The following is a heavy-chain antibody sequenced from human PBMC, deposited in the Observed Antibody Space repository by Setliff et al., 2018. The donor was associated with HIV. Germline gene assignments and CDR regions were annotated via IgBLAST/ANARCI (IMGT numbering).Heavy chain of an antibody. V-gene: IGHV4-61*02. CDR1: GVSINSGNYY. CDR2: IYSSGNT. CDR3: ARGGDGYNPGGGTFDH. D-gene: IGHD1-1*01. J-gene: IGHJ4*02. Sequence: SETLSLTCTVSGVSINSGNYYWGWIRQPAGKRLEWIGRIYSSGNTNYNPSLKSRVTISADTSKNQLSLRLKSVTAAETAVYYCARGGDGYNPGGGTFDHWGQGTLVTVSS.